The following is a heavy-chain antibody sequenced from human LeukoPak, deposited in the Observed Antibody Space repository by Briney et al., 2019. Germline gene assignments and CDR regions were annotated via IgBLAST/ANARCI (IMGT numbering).Heavy chain of an antibody. D-gene: IGHD6-13*01. J-gene: IGHJ3*02. V-gene: IGHV4-4*07. CDR3: ARDLGYEAFDI. CDR2: IYTSGST. Sequence: SETLSLTCTVSGGSISSYYWSWIRQPAAKGLEWIGRIYTSGSTNSNPSLKSRVTTSVDTSKNQFSLKLSSVTAADTAVYYCARDLGYEAFDIWGQGTMVTASS. CDR1: GGSISSYY.